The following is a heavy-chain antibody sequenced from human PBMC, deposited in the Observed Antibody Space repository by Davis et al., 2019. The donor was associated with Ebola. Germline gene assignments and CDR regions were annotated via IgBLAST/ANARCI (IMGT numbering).Heavy chain of an antibody. CDR1: GFTFSSYA. J-gene: IGHJ4*02. CDR3: ARDATNYYGNLDY. V-gene: IGHV3-30-3*01. CDR2: ISYDGSNK. D-gene: IGHD1-26*01. Sequence: PGGSLRLSCAASGFTFSSYAMHWVRQAPGKGLEWVAVISYDGSNKYYADSVKGRFTISRDNSKNTLYLQMNSLRAEDTAVYYCARDATNYYGNLDYWGQGTLVTVSP.